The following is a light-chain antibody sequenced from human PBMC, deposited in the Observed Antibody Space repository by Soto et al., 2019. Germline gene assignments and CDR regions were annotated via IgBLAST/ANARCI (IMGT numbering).Light chain of an antibody. J-gene: IGKJ1*01. V-gene: IGKV1-5*03. CDR2: KAS. Sequence: DIQMTQSPSTLSASVGDRVTITCRPSQSVNSWLAWYQQKPGKAPKLLIYKASSLESGVPSRFSGSGSGTEFTLTISSLQPDDFATYYCQQYTTYFRTFGQGTKVEI. CDR1: QSVNSW. CDR3: QQYTTYFRT.